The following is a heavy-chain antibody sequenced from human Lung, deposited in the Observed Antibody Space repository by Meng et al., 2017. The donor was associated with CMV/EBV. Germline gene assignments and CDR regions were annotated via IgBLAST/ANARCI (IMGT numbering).Heavy chain of an antibody. CDR2: MYSGGST. Sequence: GGSLRLXCAASGLTVNNNFLTWVRQAPGKGLEWVSVMYSGGSTYYTDSVKGRFTLSRDKSKNTLYLQMNRLRVEDTGVYYCVRDMYWDQSYHGMVVWGQGTTVTVSS. V-gene: IGHV3-66*02. CDR3: VRDMYWDQSYHGMVV. D-gene: IGHD2-8*02. CDR1: GLTVNNNF. J-gene: IGHJ6*02.